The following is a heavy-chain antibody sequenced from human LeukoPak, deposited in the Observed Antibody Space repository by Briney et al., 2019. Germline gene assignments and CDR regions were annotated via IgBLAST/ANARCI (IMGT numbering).Heavy chain of an antibody. J-gene: IGHJ5*02. CDR3: ARRWGGGYNWFDP. CDR2: IYYSGST. Sequence: SETLSLTCTVSGRSISSYYWSWIRQPPGKGLEWIGYIYYSGSTNYNPSLKSRVTISVDTSKNRFSLKLSSVTAADTAVYYCARRWGGGYNWFDPWGQGTLVTVSS. D-gene: IGHD1-26*01. CDR1: GRSISSYY. V-gene: IGHV4-59*01.